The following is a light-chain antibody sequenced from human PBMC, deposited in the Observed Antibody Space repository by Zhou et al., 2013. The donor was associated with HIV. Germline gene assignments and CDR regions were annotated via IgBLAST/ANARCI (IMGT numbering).Light chain of an antibody. Sequence: EIVLTQSPGTLSLSPGERATLSCRASQSVSSSYLAWYQQKPGQAPRLLISGASSRAAGIPDRFSGSGSGTDFTLTISRLEPEDFAVYSCQQYADSQMYTFGQGTKLE. V-gene: IGKV3-20*01. CDR1: QSVSSSY. CDR2: GAS. CDR3: QQYADSQMYT. J-gene: IGKJ2*01.